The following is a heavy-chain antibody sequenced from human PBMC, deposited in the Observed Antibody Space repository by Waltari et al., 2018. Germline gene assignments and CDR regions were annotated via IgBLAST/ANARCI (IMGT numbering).Heavy chain of an antibody. Sequence: EVQLVESGGGLIQPGGSLRLSCAASGFTVSSNYMSWVRQAPGKGLEWVSVIYSGGSKYYADSVKGRFTISRDNSKNTLYLQMNSLRAEDTAVYYCARGATAAGTIYYYGMDVWGQGTTVTVSS. CDR3: ARGATAAGTIYYYGMDV. CDR1: GFTVSSNY. J-gene: IGHJ6*02. V-gene: IGHV3-53*01. CDR2: IYSGGSK. D-gene: IGHD6-13*01.